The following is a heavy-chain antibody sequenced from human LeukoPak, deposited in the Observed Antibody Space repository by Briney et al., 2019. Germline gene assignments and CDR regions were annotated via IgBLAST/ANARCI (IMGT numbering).Heavy chain of an antibody. V-gene: IGHV1-2*02. J-gene: IGHJ4*02. CDR1: GYTFTGYY. CDR2: INPNSGGT. D-gene: IGHD5-18*01. CDR3: ARGGDTAMVILTY. Sequence: PVASVKVSCKASGYTFTGYYMHWVRQAPGQGLEWMGWINPNSGGTNYAQKFQGRVTMTRDTSISTAYMELSRLRSDDTAVYYCARGGDTAMVILTYWGQGTLVTVSS.